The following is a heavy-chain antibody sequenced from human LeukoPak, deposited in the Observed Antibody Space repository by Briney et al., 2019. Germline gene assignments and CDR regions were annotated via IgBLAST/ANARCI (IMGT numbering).Heavy chain of an antibody. D-gene: IGHD3-16*01. CDR3: ARGLNTSPGVDY. CDR2: IKEDGSQK. CDR1: RFTLSSYE. V-gene: IGHV3-7*01. J-gene: IGHJ4*02. Sequence: PGGSLRLSCAASRFTLSSYEMKCARQAPGKGLEWVANIKEDGSQKYYVESVKGRFTVSRDNAKNSVYLQMSSLRDEDTAVYYCARGLNTSPGVDYWGQGTLVTVSS.